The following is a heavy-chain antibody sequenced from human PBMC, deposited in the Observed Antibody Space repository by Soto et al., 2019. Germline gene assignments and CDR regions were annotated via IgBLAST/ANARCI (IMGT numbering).Heavy chain of an antibody. D-gene: IGHD3-3*01. CDR1: GGTFSTYI. CDR2: IIPIPDIT. J-gene: IGHJ3*01. Sequence: QVQLVQSGAEVRKPGSSVKVSCKAPGGTFSTYIISWVRQAPGQGLEWMGRIIPIPDITNYAQKFQGRVTITADRSTSTAYMELTSLKAEDTGVYYCARDRITTRGDDCDRWGQGTLVNVSS. CDR3: ARDRITTRGDDCDR. V-gene: IGHV1-69*08.